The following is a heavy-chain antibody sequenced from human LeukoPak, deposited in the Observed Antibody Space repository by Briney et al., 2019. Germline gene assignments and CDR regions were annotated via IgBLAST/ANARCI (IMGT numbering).Heavy chain of an antibody. CDR2: IGSDGDGT. CDR3: VSPVFINF. D-gene: IGHD1-14*01. CDR1: GFPFSTLG. V-gene: IGHV3-64D*06. Sequence: GGSLRLSCSASGFPFSTLGMHWVRQAPGKGLEHVSTIGSDGDGTYYADFVKDRFIISRDNSKNAVYLQMSSLRPEDTAVYYCVSPVFINFWGQGTLVTVSS. J-gene: IGHJ4*01.